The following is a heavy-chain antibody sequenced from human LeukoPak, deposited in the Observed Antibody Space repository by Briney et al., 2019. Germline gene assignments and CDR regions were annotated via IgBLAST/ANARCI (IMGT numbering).Heavy chain of an antibody. CDR3: AREVVAAAGTVDY. J-gene: IGHJ4*02. CDR2: INHTGTT. CDR1: GGSFSDYY. D-gene: IGHD6-13*01. V-gene: IGHV4-34*01. Sequence: SETLSLTCAVYGGSFSDYYWNWIRQSPGKGLEWIGEINHTGTTNYNPSLKSPVTISVDTSKNQFSLKLTSVTAADTAVYYCAREVVAAAGTVDYWGQGTLVTVSS.